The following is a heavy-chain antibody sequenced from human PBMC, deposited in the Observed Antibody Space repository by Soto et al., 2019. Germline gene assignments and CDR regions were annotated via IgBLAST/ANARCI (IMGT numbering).Heavy chain of an antibody. CDR3: ARHGVMKAGTRPTRVAMRHYYYYGMDV. CDR2: IYPGDSDT. V-gene: IGHV5-51*01. Sequence: GESLKISCKGSGYSFTSYWIGWVRQMPGKGLEWMGIIYPGDSDTRYSPSFQGQVTISADKSISTAYLQWSSLKAADTAMYYCARHGVMKAGTRPTRVAMRHYYYYGMDVWGQGTTVTVSS. D-gene: IGHD2-21*01. CDR1: GYSFTSYW. J-gene: IGHJ6*02.